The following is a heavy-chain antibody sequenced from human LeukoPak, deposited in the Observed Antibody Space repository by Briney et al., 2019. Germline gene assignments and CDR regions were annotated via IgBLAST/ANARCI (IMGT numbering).Heavy chain of an antibody. D-gene: IGHD6-13*01. J-gene: IGHJ3*02. CDR2: IVGSGVST. Sequence: GRSMRLACAAAAFTLSSYAIRWVRQAAGKGLEWVSGIVGSGVSTYYADSVKGRFTISRDNSKNTLYLQMNSLRADDTAVYYCAKGYSSRRGAFDIWGQGTMVTVFS. CDR3: AKGYSSRRGAFDI. CDR1: AFTLSSYA. V-gene: IGHV3-23*01.